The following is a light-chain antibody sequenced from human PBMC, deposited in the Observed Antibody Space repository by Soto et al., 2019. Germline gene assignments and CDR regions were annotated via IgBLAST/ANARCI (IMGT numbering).Light chain of an antibody. CDR1: QSISSW. CDR3: QQYNSYPVT. CDR2: DAS. J-gene: IGKJ2*01. V-gene: IGKV1-5*01. Sequence: DIQMTQSPSTLSASVGDRVTITCRASQSISSWLAWYQQKPGKAPKLLIYDASSLESGVPSRFSGSGSGTEFTLTISSXQPDDFATYYCQQYNSYPVTFGQGTKVDIK.